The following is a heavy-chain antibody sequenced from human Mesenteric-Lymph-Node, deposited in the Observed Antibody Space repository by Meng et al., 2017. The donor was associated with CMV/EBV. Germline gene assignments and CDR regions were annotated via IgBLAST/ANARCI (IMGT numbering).Heavy chain of an antibody. D-gene: IGHD2-2*01. CDR3: ARESLIVVVPAARVGWFDP. CDR1: SISYY. Sequence: SISYYWGWIRQPPGKGLEWIGSIYYSGSTYYNPSLKSRVTISVDTSKNQFSLKLSSVTAADTAVYYCARESLIVVVPAARVGWFDPWGQGTLVTVSS. J-gene: IGHJ5*02. CDR2: IYYSGST. V-gene: IGHV4-39*07.